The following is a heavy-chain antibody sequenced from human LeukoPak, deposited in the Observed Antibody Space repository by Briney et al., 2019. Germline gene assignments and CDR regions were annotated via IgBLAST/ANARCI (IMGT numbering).Heavy chain of an antibody. CDR2: IYYGGST. V-gene: IGHV4-59*02. D-gene: IGHD2-15*01. CDR3: ARNRGFCSGGSCYGWFDP. Sequence: SETLSLTSTVSGGSVSSYYLSWIRQPPGEGLEWIGYIYYGGSTNYNPSFKSRVTISADTSKNQFSLKLTSVTTADTAVYYCARNRGFCSGGSCYGWFDPWGQGTLVLVSS. CDR1: GGSVSSYY. J-gene: IGHJ5*02.